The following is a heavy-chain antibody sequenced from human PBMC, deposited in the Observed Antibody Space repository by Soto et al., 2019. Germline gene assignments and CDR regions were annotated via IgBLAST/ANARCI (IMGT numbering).Heavy chain of an antibody. V-gene: IGHV4-59*02. CDR1: GDSVSHNH. CDR2: TYENGRT. J-gene: IGHJ4*02. Sequence: QVQLQESGPGLVKPSATLSLTCTVSGDSVSHNHWGWIRQSPVKGLEWIGSTYENGRTNYSPSFSSRVTISPAPSRNQFSLNLTSVTAADTAVYYCTRLRYGDHFDYWGQGTLVTVSS. CDR3: TRLRYGDHFDY. D-gene: IGHD2-21*01.